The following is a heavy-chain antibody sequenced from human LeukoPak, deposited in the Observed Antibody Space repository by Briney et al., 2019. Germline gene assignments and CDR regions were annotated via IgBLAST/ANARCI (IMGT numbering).Heavy chain of an antibody. CDR2: ISSSLSTI. CDR1: GFTFSTYS. D-gene: IGHD6-19*01. CDR3: ARGYSSGWYFGY. Sequence: GGSLRLSCAASGFTFSTYSMNWVRQAPGKGQEWVSYISSSLSTIYYADSVKGRFTISRDNAKNSLYLQMNSLRAEDTAVYYCARGYSSGWYFGYWGQGILVTVSS. J-gene: IGHJ4*02. V-gene: IGHV3-48*01.